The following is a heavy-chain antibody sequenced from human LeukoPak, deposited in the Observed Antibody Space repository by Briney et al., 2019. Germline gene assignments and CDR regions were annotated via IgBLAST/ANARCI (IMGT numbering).Heavy chain of an antibody. CDR3: ARLDRGYGSRPEVFDF. V-gene: IGHV4-39*01. D-gene: IGHD3-10*01. CDR1: GDSIRSTTFY. CDR2: IYYRGTT. Sequence: PSETLSLTCSVSGDSIRSTTFYWGWIRQPPGKGLEWIATIYYRGTTDYNPSLRSRVTMSVAPSKSQFSLFLKSVTAADTAVYYCARLDRGYGSRPEVFDFWGQGTKVTVSS. J-gene: IGHJ3*01.